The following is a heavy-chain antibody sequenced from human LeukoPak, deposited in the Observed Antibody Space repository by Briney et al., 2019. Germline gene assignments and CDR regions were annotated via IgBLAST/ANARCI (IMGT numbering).Heavy chain of an antibody. D-gene: IGHD3-10*01. CDR2: FDPEDGET. J-gene: IGHJ4*02. V-gene: IGHV1-24*01. CDR1: GYTLTELS. CDR3: ATVSYMVRGVIQYYFDY. Sequence: ASVKVSCKVSGYTLTELSMHWVRQAPGKGLEWMGGFDPEDGETIYAQKFQGRVTMTEDTSTDTAYMELSSLRSEDTAVYYCATVSYMVRGVIQYYFDYWGQGTLVTVSS.